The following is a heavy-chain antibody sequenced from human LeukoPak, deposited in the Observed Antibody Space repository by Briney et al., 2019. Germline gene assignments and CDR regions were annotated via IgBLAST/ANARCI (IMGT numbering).Heavy chain of an antibody. D-gene: IGHD2-2*01. V-gene: IGHV2-5*01. Sequence: ESGPTLVNPTQTLTLTCTFSGFSLSTSGVGVGWIRQPPGKALEWLALIYWNDDKRYSPSLKNRLTITKDTSKNQVVLTMTNMDPVDTATYYCAHRLGVVPAAFHFDYWGQGTPVTVSS. CDR2: IYWNDDK. CDR1: GFSLSTSGVG. J-gene: IGHJ4*02. CDR3: AHRLGVVPAAFHFDY.